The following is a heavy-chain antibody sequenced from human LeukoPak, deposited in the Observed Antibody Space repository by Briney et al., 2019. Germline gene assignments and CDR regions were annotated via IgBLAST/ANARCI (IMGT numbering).Heavy chain of an antibody. CDR2: ISFDGSKK. Sequence: GRSLRLSCAASGFTFSNYAMHWVRQAPGKGLEWVAVISFDGSKKYYADSVKGQFTISRDNSKSTLYLQMNSLRAEDTALYYCVRSRATSGGYYFAYWGQGALVTVPS. J-gene: IGHJ4*02. V-gene: IGHV3-30*04. CDR1: GFTFSNYA. D-gene: IGHD3-16*01. CDR3: VRSRATSGGYYFAY.